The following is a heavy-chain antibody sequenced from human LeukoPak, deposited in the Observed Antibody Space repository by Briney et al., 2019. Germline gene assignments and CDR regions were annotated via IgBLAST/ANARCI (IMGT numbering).Heavy chain of an antibody. CDR3: ARAGWSSWEYYYYGMDV. D-gene: IGHD6-13*01. J-gene: IGHJ6*02. CDR1: GGSFSGYY. Sequence: SETLSLTCAVYGGSFSGYYWSWIRQPPGKGLEWIGEINHSGSTNYNPSLKSRVTISVDTSKNQFSLKLSSVTAADTAVYYCARAGWSSWEYYYYGMDVWGQGTTVAVSS. V-gene: IGHV4-34*01. CDR2: INHSGST.